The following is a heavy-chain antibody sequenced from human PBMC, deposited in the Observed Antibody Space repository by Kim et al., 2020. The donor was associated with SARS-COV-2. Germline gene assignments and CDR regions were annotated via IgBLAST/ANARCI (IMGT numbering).Heavy chain of an antibody. J-gene: IGHJ3*02. Sequence: SLKIRVTISVDTSKNQFSLKLSSVTAADTAVYYCARLYYYDSSGELAFDIWGQGTMVTFSS. D-gene: IGHD3-22*01. CDR3: ARLYYYDSSGELAFDI. V-gene: IGHV4-39*01.